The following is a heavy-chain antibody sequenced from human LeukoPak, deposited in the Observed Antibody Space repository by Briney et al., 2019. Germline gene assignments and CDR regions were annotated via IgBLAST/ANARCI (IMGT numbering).Heavy chain of an antibody. J-gene: IGHJ3*02. D-gene: IGHD6-6*01. CDR3: AREAVLYSSSGDDAFDI. Sequence: PGGSLRLSCAASGFTFSSYAMHWVRQAPGKGLEWVAVISYDGSNKYYADSVKGRFTISRDNSKNTLYLQMNSLRAEDTAVYYCAREAVLYSSSGDDAFDIWGQGTMVTVSS. CDR1: GFTFSSYA. V-gene: IGHV3-30-3*01. CDR2: ISYDGSNK.